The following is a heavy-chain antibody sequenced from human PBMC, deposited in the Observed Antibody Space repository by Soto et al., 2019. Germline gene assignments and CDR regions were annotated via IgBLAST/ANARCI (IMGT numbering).Heavy chain of an antibody. CDR2: ISGSGGST. Sequence: EVQLLESGGGLVQPGGSLRLSCAASGFTFSSYAMSWVRQAPGKGLEWVSAISGSGGSTYYADSVKGRFTISRDNSKNTLYLQMSSLRAEDTAVYYCAKDESAAAGTFSAGWGPFDYWGQGTLFTVSS. J-gene: IGHJ4*02. D-gene: IGHD6-13*01. V-gene: IGHV3-23*01. CDR3: AKDESAAAGTFSAGWGPFDY. CDR1: GFTFSSYA.